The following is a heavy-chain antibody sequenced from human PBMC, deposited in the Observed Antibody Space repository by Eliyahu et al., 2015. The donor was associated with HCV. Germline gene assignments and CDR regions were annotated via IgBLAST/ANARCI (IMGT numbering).Heavy chain of an antibody. CDR1: GGSISSSNYY. Sequence: QLQLQESGPGLVKPSETLSLTCTVSGGSISSSNYYWGWIRQPPGKGLEWIGSIYYTGSTYYNPSLKSRVTISVDTSKNQFSLKLSSVTAADTAVFYCARLSPGWMEGYWGQGTLVTVSS. CDR2: IYYTGST. D-gene: IGHD6-19*01. V-gene: IGHV4-39*01. J-gene: IGHJ4*02. CDR3: ARLSPGWMEGY.